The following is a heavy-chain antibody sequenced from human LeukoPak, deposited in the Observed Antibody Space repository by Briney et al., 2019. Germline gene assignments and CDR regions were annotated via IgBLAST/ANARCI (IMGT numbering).Heavy chain of an antibody. V-gene: IGHV3-9*01. CDR2: ISWNSGSI. CDR1: GFTFDDYA. J-gene: IGHJ4*02. CDR3: ARDEGAHYYGSGSYFDY. Sequence: PGGSLRLSCAASGFTFDDYAMHWVRQAPGKGLEWVSGISWNSGSIGYADSVKGRFTISRDNAKNSLYLQMNSLRAEDTAVYYCARDEGAHYYGSGSYFDYWGQGTLVTVSS. D-gene: IGHD3-10*01.